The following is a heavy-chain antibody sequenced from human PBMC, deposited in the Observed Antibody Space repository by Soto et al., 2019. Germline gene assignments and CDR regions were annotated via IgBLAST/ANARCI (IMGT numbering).Heavy chain of an antibody. CDR2: MHYTGFS. Sequence: SETLSLTCSFSGDSVTSHYLTWIRQSPEKGLEWIGYMHYTGFSHYNPSLKSRVTISVDTSKNQFSLKLSSVTAADTAVYYCARALYAPTTVTTSVLFDYWGQGTLVTVSS. V-gene: IGHV4-59*02. D-gene: IGHD4-17*01. CDR1: GDSVTSHY. J-gene: IGHJ4*02. CDR3: ARALYAPTTVTTSVLFDY.